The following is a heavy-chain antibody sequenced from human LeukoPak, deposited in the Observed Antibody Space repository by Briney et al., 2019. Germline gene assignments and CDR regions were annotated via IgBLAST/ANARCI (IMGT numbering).Heavy chain of an antibody. V-gene: IGHV3-30-3*01. CDR1: GFTFSSYA. CDR2: ISYDGSNK. J-gene: IGHJ4*02. D-gene: IGHD6-13*01. CDR3: ARGGWGYSSSWPTYYFDY. Sequence: PGRSLRLSCAASGFTFSSYAMHWVRQAPGKGLEWVAVISYDGSNKYYADSVKGRFTISRDNSKNTLYLQMNSLRAEDTAVYYCARGGWGYSSSWPTYYFDYWGQGTLVTVSS.